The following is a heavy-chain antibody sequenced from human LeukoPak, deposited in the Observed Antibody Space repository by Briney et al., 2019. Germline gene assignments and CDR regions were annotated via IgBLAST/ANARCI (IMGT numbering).Heavy chain of an antibody. CDR3: ARDQGVGAMRGYYYYKYMDV. V-gene: IGHV4-4*07. CDR2: ISTSGST. CDR1: GGSISSYY. J-gene: IGHJ6*03. D-gene: IGHD1-26*01. Sequence: SETLSFTCTVSGGSISSYYWSWIRQPAGKGLEWIGRISTSGSTNYNPSLKSRVTMSVDTCKNQFSLKLSSVTAADTAVYYCARDQGVGAMRGYYYYKYMDVWGKGT.